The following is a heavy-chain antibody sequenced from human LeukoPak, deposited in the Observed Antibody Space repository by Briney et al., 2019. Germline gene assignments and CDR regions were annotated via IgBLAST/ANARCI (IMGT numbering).Heavy chain of an antibody. Sequence: GGSLRLSCEASGFTFHDYAMHWVRQVPGKGLEWVSVINSDGDTTNYAHSVKGRFSISRDNSKNSLYLQMDRLTTEDTALYYCVKDRQYGDYGGGDFFDYWGQGTLVTVSS. D-gene: IGHD4-17*01. J-gene: IGHJ4*02. CDR1: GFTFHDYA. CDR2: INSDGDTT. V-gene: IGHV3-43D*03. CDR3: VKDRQYGDYGGGDFFDY.